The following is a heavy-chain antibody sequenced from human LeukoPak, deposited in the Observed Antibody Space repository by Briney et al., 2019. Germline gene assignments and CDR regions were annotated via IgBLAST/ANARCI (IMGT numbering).Heavy chain of an antibody. CDR2: FDPEDGET. D-gene: IGHD3-22*01. V-gene: IGHV1-24*01. J-gene: IGHJ4*02. CDR1: GYTLSEFS. CDR3: ALRSVLELTNYNDSSGYYTFDY. Sequence: ASVKVSCKVSGYTLSEFSMHGVRQAPGKGLEWMGGFDPEDGETIYAQKFQGRVTMTEDTSSDTAYMELSSLRSEDTAVYYCALRSVLELTNYNDSSGYYTFDYWGQGTLVTVSS.